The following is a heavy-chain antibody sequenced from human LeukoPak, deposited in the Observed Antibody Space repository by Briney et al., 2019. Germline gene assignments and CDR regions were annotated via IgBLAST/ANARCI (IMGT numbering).Heavy chain of an antibody. CDR3: TTDRGWTAWFDT. CDR2: IKSKTDVGTT. Sequence: GGPLRLFCAASGLTLSNVWMNWVRQAPGKGLEWVGRIKSKTDVGTTDYAAPVKGRFTISRDDSKNTLYLQMNSLKIEDTAVYYCTTDRGWTAWFDTWGQGTLVTVSS. D-gene: IGHD3-10*01. J-gene: IGHJ5*02. V-gene: IGHV3-15*01. CDR1: GLTLSNVW.